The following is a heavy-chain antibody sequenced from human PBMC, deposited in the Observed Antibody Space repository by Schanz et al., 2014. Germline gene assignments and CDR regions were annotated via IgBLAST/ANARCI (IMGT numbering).Heavy chain of an antibody. CDR1: GASITSSHW. CDR3: ARDQSIVVRGAYLYYYGMDV. J-gene: IGHJ6*02. V-gene: IGHV4-4*02. Sequence: QVQLQESGPGLLKPSGTLSLTCAVSGASITSSHWWSWVRQPPGKGLEWIGEIYHSGNTNYSPSPKSGVTISVDKSNTKFTLKMPSVPAADTAVYYCARDQSIVVRGAYLYYYGMDVWGQGTTVTVSS. D-gene: IGHD3-10*01. CDR2: IYHSGNT.